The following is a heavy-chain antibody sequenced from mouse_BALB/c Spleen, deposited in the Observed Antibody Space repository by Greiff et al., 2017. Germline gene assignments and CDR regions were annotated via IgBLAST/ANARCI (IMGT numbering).Heavy chain of an antibody. V-gene: IGHV5-6*01. CDR3: ARHEGGNLFDY. CDR1: GFTFSSYG. D-gene: IGHD2-1*01. J-gene: IGHJ2*01. CDR2: ISSGGSYT. Sequence: EVQGVESGGDLVKPGGSLKLSCAASGFTFSSYGMSWVRQTPDKRLEWVATISSGGSYTYYPDSVKGRFTISRDNAKNTLYLQMSSLKSEDTAMYYCARHEGGNLFDYWGQGTTLTVSS.